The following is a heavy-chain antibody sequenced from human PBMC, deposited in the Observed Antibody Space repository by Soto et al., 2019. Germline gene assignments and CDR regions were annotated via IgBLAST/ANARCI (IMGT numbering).Heavy chain of an antibody. CDR2: ISASSSI. CDR1: GFPCSSYN. CDR3: ARDDGGYRYGRLKYHFDS. J-gene: IGHJ4*02. Sequence: EEQLVESGGGLVKPGGSLRLSCAASGFPCSSYNMNWVRQAPGKGLEWVASISASSSIYYADSVKGRFTISSDNAKNSLYLQMNDLRAEDTAVYYCARDDGGYRYGRLKYHFDSWGQGTLVTVS. V-gene: IGHV3-21*02. D-gene: IGHD5-18*01.